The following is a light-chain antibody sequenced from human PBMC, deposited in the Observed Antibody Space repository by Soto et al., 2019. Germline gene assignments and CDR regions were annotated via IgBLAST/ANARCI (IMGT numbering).Light chain of an antibody. CDR3: AAWDDSLSGYV. Sequence: HSVLTQPPSAYGTHGGGVTLTCSESSSNIGSNYVYWYQQLPGTAPKLLIYRNNQRPSGVPDRFSGSKSGTSASLAISGLRSEDEADYYCAAWDDSLSGYVFGTGTKVTVL. CDR1: SSNIGSNY. CDR2: RNN. V-gene: IGLV1-47*01. J-gene: IGLJ1*01.